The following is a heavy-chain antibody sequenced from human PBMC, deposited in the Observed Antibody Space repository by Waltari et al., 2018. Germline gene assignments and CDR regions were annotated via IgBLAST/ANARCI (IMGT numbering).Heavy chain of an antibody. Sequence: EVQLVESGGGLVQPGGSLRLSCVASGFTFNTFWMSWVRQAPGKGLDWVTDIKQDGSDTYYADSVKGRFTVSRDNAKNSLYLQMNSLRVEDTAVYYCARDWEGDRPNFDYWGQGTLVTVSS. CDR1: GFTFNTFW. CDR2: IKQDGSDT. J-gene: IGHJ4*02. V-gene: IGHV3-7*04. CDR3: ARDWEGDRPNFDY. D-gene: IGHD1-26*01.